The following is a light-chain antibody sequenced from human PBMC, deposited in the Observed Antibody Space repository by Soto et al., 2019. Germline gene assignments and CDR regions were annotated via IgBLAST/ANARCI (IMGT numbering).Light chain of an antibody. CDR1: SSDVGGYKF. CDR3: GSYTGSIYV. CDR2: EVS. Sequence: QSALAQPSSLSVSPGQSITISCTGTSSDVGGYKFVSWYQQHPGKAPKLMIYEVSNRPSGVSSRFSGSKSGSTASLTISGLQAEDEADYYCGSYTGSIYVFGTGPKVTVL. J-gene: IGLJ1*01. V-gene: IGLV2-14*01.